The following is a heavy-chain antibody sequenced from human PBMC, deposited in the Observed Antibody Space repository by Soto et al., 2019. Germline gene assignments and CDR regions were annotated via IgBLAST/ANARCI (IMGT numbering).Heavy chain of an antibody. CDR3: ARDYYDSSGYYLNPFDI. J-gene: IGHJ3*02. CDR1: VCTFSDYY. D-gene: IGHD3-22*01. V-gene: IGHV3-11*06. CDR2: ISSSSSYT. Sequence: GGSLRLSCAASVCTFSDYYMSWIRQAPGKGLEWVSYISSSSSYTNYADSVKGRFTISRDNAKNSLYLQMNSLRAEDTAVYYCARDYYDSSGYYLNPFDIWGQGTMVT.